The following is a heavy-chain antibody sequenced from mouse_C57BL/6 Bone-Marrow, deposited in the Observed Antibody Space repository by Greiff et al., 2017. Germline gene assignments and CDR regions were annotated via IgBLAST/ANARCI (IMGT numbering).Heavy chain of an antibody. CDR2: IYYSGTI. V-gene: IGHV3-5*01. CDR1: GISITTGNYR. Sequence: EVKLMESGPGLVKPSQTVFLTCTVTGISITTGNYRWSWIRQFPGNKLEWIGYIYYSGTITYNPSLTSRTTITRDTPKNQFFLEMNSLTAEDTATYYCARDHYGSSHWYFDVWGTGTTVTVSS. J-gene: IGHJ1*03. CDR3: ARDHYGSSHWYFDV. D-gene: IGHD1-1*01.